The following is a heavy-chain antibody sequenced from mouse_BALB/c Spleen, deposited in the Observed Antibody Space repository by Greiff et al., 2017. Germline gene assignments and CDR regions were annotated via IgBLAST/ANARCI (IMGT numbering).Heavy chain of an antibody. CDR2: ISYSGST. CDR1: GDSITSGY. CDR3: ADYDYDKGSWFAY. D-gene: IGHD2-4*01. J-gene: IGHJ3*01. Sequence: EVQVVESGPSLVKPSQTLSLTCSVTGDSITSGYWNWIRKFPGNKLEYMGYISYSGSTYYNPSLKSRISITRDTSKNQYYLQLNSVTTEDTATYYCADYDYDKGSWFAYWGQGTLVTVSA. V-gene: IGHV3-8*02.